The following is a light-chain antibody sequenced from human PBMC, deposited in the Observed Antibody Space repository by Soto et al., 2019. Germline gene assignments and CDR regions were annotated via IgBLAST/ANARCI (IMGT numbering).Light chain of an antibody. V-gene: IGKV3-20*01. CDR1: QSVAKSY. J-gene: IGKJ4*01. CDR2: GAS. Sequence: ETVLTQSPGTLSLSPGERATLSCRASQSVAKSYLAWYQHKPGQGPRLLISGASSRATGIPDRFSGSGSGTDFPHPISRREPEVLAVYSFLQFASPPLLLGGGTRVE. CDR3: LQFASPPLL.